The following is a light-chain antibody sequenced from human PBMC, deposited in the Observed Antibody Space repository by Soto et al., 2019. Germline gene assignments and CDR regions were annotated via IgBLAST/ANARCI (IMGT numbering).Light chain of an antibody. CDR3: ATWDDSLNGSV. CDR1: TSNIGSNY. J-gene: IGLJ1*01. V-gene: IGLV1-47*01. Sequence: QSVLTQPPSASGTPGQGVTISCSGSTSNIGSNYVYWYQQLPGTAPKLLIYRNNQRPSGVPDRFSGSKSGTSASLAISGLRSDDEADYFCATWDDSLNGSVFGTGTKLTVL. CDR2: RNN.